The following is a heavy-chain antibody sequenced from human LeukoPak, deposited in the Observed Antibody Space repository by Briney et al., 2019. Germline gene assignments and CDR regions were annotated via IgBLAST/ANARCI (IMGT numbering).Heavy chain of an antibody. J-gene: IGHJ5*02. V-gene: IGHV3-21*01. CDR1: GFDFSTYA. Sequence: GGSLRLSCAASGFDFSTYAMNWVRQAPGKGLEWVSSISTTSSYIFYAESLKGRFTVSRDNAKNSVYPQMNSLRAEDTAVYYCAREHYYYDSSGQCLDPWGQGTLVTVSS. CDR3: AREHYYYDSSGQCLDP. CDR2: ISTTSSYI. D-gene: IGHD3-22*01.